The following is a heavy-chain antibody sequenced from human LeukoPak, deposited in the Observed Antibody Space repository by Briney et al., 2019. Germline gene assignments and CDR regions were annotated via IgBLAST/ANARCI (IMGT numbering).Heavy chain of an antibody. J-gene: IGHJ4*02. CDR2: ISANTGNP. D-gene: IGHD1-26*01. Sequence: GASVKVSCKASGYTFTSYSMNWVRQVPGQGLEWMGYISANTGNPTYAQDFTGRFVFFWDTSVTTAYLQISILKAEDTAVYYCARDARVGSYDHWGQGTLVTVSS. V-gene: IGHV7-4-1*02. CDR3: ARDARVGSYDH. CDR1: GYTFTSYS.